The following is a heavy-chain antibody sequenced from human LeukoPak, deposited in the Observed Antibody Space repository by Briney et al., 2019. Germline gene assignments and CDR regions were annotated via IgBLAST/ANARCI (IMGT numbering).Heavy chain of an antibody. CDR1: GFTFSNAW. D-gene: IGHD5-18*01. CDR2: IKSKTDGGTT. Sequence: KPGGSLRLSCAASGFTFSNAWMSWVRQAPGKGLEWVGRIKSKTDGGTTDYAAPVKGRFTISRDDSKNTLYPQMNSLKTEDTAVYYCTTRGWIQIPPQGDYFDYWGQGTLVTVSS. V-gene: IGHV3-15*01. CDR3: TTRGWIQIPPQGDYFDY. J-gene: IGHJ4*02.